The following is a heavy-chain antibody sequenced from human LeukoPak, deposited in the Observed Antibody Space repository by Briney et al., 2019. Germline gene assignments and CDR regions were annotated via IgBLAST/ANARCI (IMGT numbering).Heavy chain of an antibody. CDR2: IIPIFGTA. CDR1: GGTFSSYA. D-gene: IGHD3-3*01. CDR3: ALGITIFGVVNY. Sequence: ASVTVSCKASGGTFSSYAISWVRQAPGQGLEWMGGIIPIFGTANYAQKFQGRVTITADKSTSTAYMELSSLRSEDTAVYYCALGITIFGVVNYWGQGTLVTVSS. J-gene: IGHJ4*02. V-gene: IGHV1-69*06.